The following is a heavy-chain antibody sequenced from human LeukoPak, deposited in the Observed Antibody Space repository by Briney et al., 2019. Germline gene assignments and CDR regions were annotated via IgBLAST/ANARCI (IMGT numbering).Heavy chain of an antibody. D-gene: IGHD3-3*01. CDR1: GYTFTGYY. CDR2: INPNSGGT. J-gene: IGHJ4*02. Sequence: ASVKVSCKXSGYTFTGYYIYWVRQAPGQGLEGMGWINPNSGGTHYSQKFQGRVTMTRDTSISTAYMELSRLRSDDTAVYYCARDYYDFWSGYCSFWGQGTLVTVSS. V-gene: IGHV1-2*02. CDR3: ARDYYDFWSGYCSF.